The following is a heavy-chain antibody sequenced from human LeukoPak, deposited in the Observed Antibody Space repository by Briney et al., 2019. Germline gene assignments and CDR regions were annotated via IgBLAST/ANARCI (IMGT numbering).Heavy chain of an antibody. CDR3: AKDLSPYCSGGSCYSFDF. Sequence: PGGSPRLSCAASGFTFSSYAMSWVRQAPGKGLEWVSVISGSGGSTYYADSVKGRFTISRDNSKNTLYLQMNSLRAEDTAVYYCAKDLSPYCSGGSCYSFDFWGKGTLVTVSS. CDR1: GFTFSSYA. J-gene: IGHJ4*02. D-gene: IGHD2-15*01. V-gene: IGHV3-23*01. CDR2: ISGSGGST.